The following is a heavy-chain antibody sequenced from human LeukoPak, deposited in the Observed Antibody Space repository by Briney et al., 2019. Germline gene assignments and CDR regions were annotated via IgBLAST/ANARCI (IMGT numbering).Heavy chain of an antibody. D-gene: IGHD6-13*01. CDR1: GFTFSDYY. J-gene: IGHJ6*03. CDR2: ISSSGSTI. V-gene: IGHV3-11*01. CDR3: ARDRTAEAGNDYYMGV. Sequence: GGSLRLSCAASGFTFSDYYMSWIRQAPGKGLEWVSYISSSGSTIYYADSVKGRFTISRDNAKNSLYLQMNSLRAEDTALYYCARDRTAEAGNDYYMGVWGNGTTVIVSS.